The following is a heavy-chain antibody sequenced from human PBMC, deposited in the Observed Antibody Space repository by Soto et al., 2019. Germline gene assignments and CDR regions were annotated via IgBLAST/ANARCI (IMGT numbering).Heavy chain of an antibody. D-gene: IGHD2-15*01. J-gene: IGHJ6*02. V-gene: IGHV1-69*06. Sequence: ASVKVSCKASGVTFSSYAISWVRQAPGQGLEWMGGIIPIFGTANYAQKFQGRVTITADKSTSTAYMELSSLRSEDTAVYYCARGRVVAAGGYYYYYYGMDVWGQGTTVTVSS. CDR1: GVTFSSYA. CDR2: IIPIFGTA. CDR3: ARGRVVAAGGYYYYYYGMDV.